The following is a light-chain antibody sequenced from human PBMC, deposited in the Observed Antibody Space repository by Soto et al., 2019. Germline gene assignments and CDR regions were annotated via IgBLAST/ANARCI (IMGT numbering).Light chain of an antibody. Sequence: EIVLTQSPVTLSLSPGQGAALSCRASQSISNSLAWYQQTPGQAPRLLIYDASNRATGTPARFSGSGSGTDFTLTISSLEPEDFAVYYCQQRSNWPPSITFGQGTRLE. J-gene: IGKJ5*01. CDR2: DAS. V-gene: IGKV3-11*01. CDR3: QQRSNWPPSIT. CDR1: QSISNS.